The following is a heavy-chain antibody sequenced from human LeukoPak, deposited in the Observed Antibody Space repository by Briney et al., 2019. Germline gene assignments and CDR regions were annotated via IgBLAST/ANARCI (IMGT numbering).Heavy chain of an antibody. CDR3: ARDSRYNSRYFDY. CDR2: IYYSGST. CDR1: GGSISSYY. Sequence: SETLSLTCTVSGGSISSYYWSWIRQPPGKGLEWIGYIYYSGSTNYNPSLKSRVTISVDTSKNQFSLKLSSVTAADTAVYYCARDSRYNSRYFDYWGQGTLVTVSS. J-gene: IGHJ4*02. D-gene: IGHD5-24*01. V-gene: IGHV4-59*01.